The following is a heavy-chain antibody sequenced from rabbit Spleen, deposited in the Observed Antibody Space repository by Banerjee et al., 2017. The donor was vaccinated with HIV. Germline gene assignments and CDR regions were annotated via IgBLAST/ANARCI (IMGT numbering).Heavy chain of an antibody. D-gene: IGHD1-1*01. CDR3: ARDDGGSDGYYTL. CDR2: IHTGSGSA. Sequence: QEQLVESGGGLVQPEGSLTLTCTASGIDFSSAYYMCWVRQAPGKGLEWIGCIHTGSGSAYYASWVNGRFTISKTSSTTVTLQMTSLTAADTATYFCARDDGGSDGYYTLWGQGTLVTVS. J-gene: IGHJ3*01. V-gene: IGHV1S45*01. CDR1: GIDFSSAYY.